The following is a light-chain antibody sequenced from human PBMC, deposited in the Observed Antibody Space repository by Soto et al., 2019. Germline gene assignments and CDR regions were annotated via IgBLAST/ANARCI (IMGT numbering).Light chain of an antibody. J-gene: IGLJ1*01. CDR2: DDS. Sequence: LTQTPSVSVAPGQTARITCGGNDIGSKSVHWYQQRPGQAPVLVVYDDSDRPSGIPDRFSGSKSENMATLTISRVEAGDEADYYCQVWDTSSDHLYVFGSGTKVTVL. CDR1: DIGSKS. CDR3: QVWDTSSDHLYV. V-gene: IGLV3-21*02.